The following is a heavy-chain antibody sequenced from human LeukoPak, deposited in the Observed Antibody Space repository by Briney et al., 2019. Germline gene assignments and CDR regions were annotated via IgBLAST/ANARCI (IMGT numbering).Heavy chain of an antibody. CDR2: INHSGST. J-gene: IGHJ4*02. CDR1: GGSFSGYC. D-gene: IGHD6-13*01. CDR3: ARGQTRSSSWIGDFDY. V-gene: IGHV4-34*01. Sequence: SETLSLTCAVYGGSFSGYCWSWIRQPPGKGLEWIGEINHSGSTNYNPSLKSRVTISVDTSKNQFSLKLSSVTAADTAVYYCARGQTRSSSWIGDFDYWGQGTLVTVSS.